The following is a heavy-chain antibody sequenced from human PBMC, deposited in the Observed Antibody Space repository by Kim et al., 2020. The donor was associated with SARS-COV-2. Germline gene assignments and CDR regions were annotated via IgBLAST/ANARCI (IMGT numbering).Heavy chain of an antibody. CDR1: GFTFSSYA. V-gene: IGHV3-30*04. Sequence: GGSLRLSCAASGFTFSSYAMHWVRQAPGKGLEWVAVISYDGSNKYYADSVKGRFTISRDNSKNTLYLQMNSLRAEDTAVYYCARGLPNIQYYRRGGSGTVFDYWGQGTLVTVSS. CDR2: ISYDGSNK. CDR3: ARGLPNIQYYRRGGSGTVFDY. D-gene: IGHD3-16*01. J-gene: IGHJ4*02.